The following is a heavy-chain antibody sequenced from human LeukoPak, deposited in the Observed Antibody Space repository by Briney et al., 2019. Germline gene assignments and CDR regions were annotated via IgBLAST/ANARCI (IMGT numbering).Heavy chain of an antibody. CDR3: ARYQVIVSYDY. CDR2: INPNSGGT. CDR1: GYAFTGYY. V-gene: IGHV1-2*02. D-gene: IGHD2-21*01. Sequence: ASVKVSCKASGYAFTGYYMHWVRQASGQGLEWMGWINPNSGGTNYAQKFQGRVTMTRDTSISTAYMELSRLRSDDTAVYYCARYQVIVSYDYWGQGTLVTVSS. J-gene: IGHJ4*02.